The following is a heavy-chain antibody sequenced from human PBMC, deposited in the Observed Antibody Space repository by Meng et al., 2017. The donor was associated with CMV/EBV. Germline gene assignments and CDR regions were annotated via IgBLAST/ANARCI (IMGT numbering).Heavy chain of an antibody. CDR3: ARVGSYSPRASGYAFDI. D-gene: IGHD1-26*01. J-gene: IGHJ3*02. CDR1: GFTFSSYS. Sequence: GESLKISCAASGFTFSSYSMNWVRQAPGKGLEWVSSISSSSSYIYNADPVKGRFTISRDNAKNSLYLQMNSLRAEDTAVYYCARVGSYSPRASGYAFDIWGQGTMVTVSS. V-gene: IGHV3-21*01. CDR2: ISSSSSYI.